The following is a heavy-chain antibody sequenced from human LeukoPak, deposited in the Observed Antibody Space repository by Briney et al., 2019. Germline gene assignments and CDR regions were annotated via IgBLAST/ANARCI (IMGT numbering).Heavy chain of an antibody. CDR3: AREGRWEAQRLAFDI. J-gene: IGHJ3*02. D-gene: IGHD1-26*01. V-gene: IGHV3-11*01. Sequence: GGSLRLSCAASGFTFSDYYMSWIRQAPGKGLEWVSYISSSGSTIYYADSVKGRFTTSRDNAKNSLYLQMNSLRAEDTAVYYCAREGRWEAQRLAFDIWGQGTMVTVSS. CDR1: GFTFSDYY. CDR2: ISSSGSTI.